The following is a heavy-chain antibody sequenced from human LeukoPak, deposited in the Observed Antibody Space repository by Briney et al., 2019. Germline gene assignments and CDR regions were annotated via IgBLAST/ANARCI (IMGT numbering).Heavy chain of an antibody. Sequence: PGGSLRLACAASGFIFSGYGMHWVRQAPGKGLEWVTYIRYDGSDKYYADSVKGRFTISRDNSKSTLYLQMNSLRAEDTAVYYCARDIVVPPGGGRYFDNWGQGTLITVSS. CDR3: ARDIVVPPGGGRYFDN. J-gene: IGHJ4*02. V-gene: IGHV3-30*02. D-gene: IGHD2-2*01. CDR1: GFIFSGYG. CDR2: IRYDGSDK.